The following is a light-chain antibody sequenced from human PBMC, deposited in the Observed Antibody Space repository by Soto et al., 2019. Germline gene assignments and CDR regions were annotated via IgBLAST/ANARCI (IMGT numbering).Light chain of an antibody. J-gene: IGKJ2*01. CDR1: QSISSW. CDR2: DAS. Sequence: DIQMTQSPSTLSASVGDRVTITCRASQSISSWLAWYQQKPGKAPKLLIYDASSLESGVRSRFSGSGSGTEFTLTISSLQPDDFATYYGQQYNSDPYTFGQGTKLEIK. CDR3: QQYNSDPYT. V-gene: IGKV1-5*01.